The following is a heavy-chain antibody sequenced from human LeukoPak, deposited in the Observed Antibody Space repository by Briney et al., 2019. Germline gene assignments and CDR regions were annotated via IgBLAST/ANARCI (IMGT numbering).Heavy chain of an antibody. CDR2: IYSGGST. J-gene: IGHJ4*02. V-gene: IGHV3-53*01. D-gene: IGHD4-17*01. CDR1: GFTVSSNY. Sequence: GGSLRLSCAASGFTVSSNYMRWVRQAPGKGLECVSVIYSGGSTYYADSVKGRFTISRDNSKNTLYLQMNSLRAEDTAVYYCVRGDYGDYTLFDYWGQGTLVTVSS. CDR3: VRGDYGDYTLFDY.